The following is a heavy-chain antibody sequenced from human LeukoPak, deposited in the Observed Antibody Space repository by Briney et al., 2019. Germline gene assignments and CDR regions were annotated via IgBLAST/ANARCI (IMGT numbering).Heavy chain of an antibody. V-gene: IGHV3-21*01. J-gene: IGHJ4*02. D-gene: IGHD2-15*01. CDR2: ISSSSSYI. CDR1: GFTFSSYS. Sequence: GGSLRLSCAASGFTFSSYSMNWVRQAPGKGLEWVSSISSSSSYIYYADSVKGLFTISRDNAKNTLYLQMNSLRAEDPAVYYCARDNEFCTGGTCRLDFWGQGALVTVSS. CDR3: ARDNEFCTGGTCRLDF.